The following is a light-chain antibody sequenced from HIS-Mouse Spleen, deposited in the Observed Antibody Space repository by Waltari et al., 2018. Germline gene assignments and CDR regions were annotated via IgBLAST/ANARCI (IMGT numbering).Light chain of an antibody. J-gene: IGKJ2*01. V-gene: IGKV4-1*01. Sequence: DIVMNQSPDSLAVSLGERATINCKSSPRVLSSSNNKNYLAWYQQKPGQPPKLLIYWASTRESGFPDRFSGSGSGTDFTLTISSLQAEDVAVYYCQQYYSTLPYTFGQGTKLEIK. CDR2: WAS. CDR3: QQYYSTLPYT. CDR1: PRVLSSSNNKNY.